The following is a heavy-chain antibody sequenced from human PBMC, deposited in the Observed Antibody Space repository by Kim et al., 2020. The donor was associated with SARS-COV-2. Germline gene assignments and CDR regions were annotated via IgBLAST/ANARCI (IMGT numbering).Heavy chain of an antibody. J-gene: IGHJ4*02. V-gene: IGHV3-9*01. CDR3: AKDILGIAATGTTFDY. Sequence: YVKGRITISRDNAKNSLYLQMNSLRAEDTDFYYCAKDILGIAATGTTFDYWGQGTLVTVSS. D-gene: IGHD6-13*01.